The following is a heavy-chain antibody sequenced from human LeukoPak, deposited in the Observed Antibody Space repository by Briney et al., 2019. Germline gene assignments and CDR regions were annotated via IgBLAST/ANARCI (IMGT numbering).Heavy chain of an antibody. CDR1: GFTFNSYA. Sequence: GRSLRLSCAASGFTFNSYAMHWVRQAPGKGLEWVGVISYDGSNKYYTDSVKRRFTISRDNSKNTLSLQMNSLRAEDTAVYYCARDRPPLRYYYGMDVWGQGTTVTVSS. CDR3: ARDRPPLRYYYGMDV. CDR2: ISYDGSNK. D-gene: IGHD2-15*01. J-gene: IGHJ6*02. V-gene: IGHV3-30*04.